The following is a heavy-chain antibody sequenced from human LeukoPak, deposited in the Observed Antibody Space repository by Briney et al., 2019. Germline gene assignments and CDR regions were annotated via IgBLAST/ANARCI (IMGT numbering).Heavy chain of an antibody. CDR2: IKQDGSER. CDR3: ARDGGWYRDY. CDR1: EFTFSSYW. D-gene: IGHD6-19*01. J-gene: IGHJ4*02. V-gene: IGHV3-7*01. Sequence: GGSLRLSCAASEFTFSSYWTSWVRQAPGKGLEWVANIKQDGSERNYVDSVKGRFTISRDNAKNSLYLQMNSLRAEDTAVYYCARDGGWYRDYWGQGTLVTVSS.